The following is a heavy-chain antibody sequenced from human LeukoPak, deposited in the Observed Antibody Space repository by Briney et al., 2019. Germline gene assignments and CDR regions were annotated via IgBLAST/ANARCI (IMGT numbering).Heavy chain of an antibody. J-gene: IGHJ4*02. CDR1: GFTFSSYA. D-gene: IGHD6-19*01. CDR3: AKARYSSGWDYFDY. V-gene: IGHV3-23*01. CDR2: ISGSGGGT. Sequence: GGSLRLSCAASGFTFSSYAISWVRQAPGKGLEWVSGISGSGGGTYYVDSVKGRFTISRDNSKDTLYLQMNSLRADDTAVYYCAKARYSSGWDYFDYWGQGTLVTVSS.